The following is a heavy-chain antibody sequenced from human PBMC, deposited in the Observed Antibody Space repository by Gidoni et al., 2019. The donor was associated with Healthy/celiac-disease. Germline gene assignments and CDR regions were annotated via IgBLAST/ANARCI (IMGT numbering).Heavy chain of an antibody. Sequence: QLQLQESGPGLVKPSETLSLTCTVSGGSISSSCYYWGWIRQPPGKGLEWIGSIYYSGSTYYNPSLKSRVTISVDTAKNQFSLKLSSVTAADTAVYYCAAGWGYCSGGSCLPSLDYWGQGTLVTVSS. CDR1: GGSISSSCYY. J-gene: IGHJ4*02. CDR3: AAGWGYCSGGSCLPSLDY. CDR2: IYYSGST. D-gene: IGHD2-15*01. V-gene: IGHV4-39*01.